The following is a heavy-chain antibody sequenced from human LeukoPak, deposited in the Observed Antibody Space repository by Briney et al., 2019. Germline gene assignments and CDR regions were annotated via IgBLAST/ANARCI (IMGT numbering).Heavy chain of an antibody. D-gene: IGHD3-10*01. J-gene: IGHJ5*02. CDR1: GFTFNTYA. Sequence: PGGSLRLSCAASGFTFNTYAMSWVRQAPGKGLEWVSAIGGSGGSTFYAESVKGRFIISRDNSENTLYLQMNSLRAEDTAVYYCARLRGTYYGSGSHNWFDPWGQGTLVTVSS. CDR2: IGGSGGST. V-gene: IGHV3-23*01. CDR3: ARLRGTYYGSGSHNWFDP.